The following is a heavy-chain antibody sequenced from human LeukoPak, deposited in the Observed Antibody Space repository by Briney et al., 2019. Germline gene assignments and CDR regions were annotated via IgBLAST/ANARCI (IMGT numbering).Heavy chain of an antibody. J-gene: IGHJ4*02. CDR3: AKIVLRFVAVPKGRTPDY. D-gene: IGHD6-19*01. Sequence: GGSLRLSCAASGFTFSSYAMSWVRQAPGKGLEWVSAISGSGGSTYYADSVKGRFTISRDNSKNTLYLQMNSLRAEDTAVYFCAKIVLRFVAVPKGRTPDYWGQGTLVTVSS. V-gene: IGHV3-23*01. CDR2: ISGSGGST. CDR1: GFTFSSYA.